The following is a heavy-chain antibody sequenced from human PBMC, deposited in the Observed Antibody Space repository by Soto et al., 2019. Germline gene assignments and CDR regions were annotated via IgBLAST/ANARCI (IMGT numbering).Heavy chain of an antibody. CDR1: GFTFTSSA. V-gene: IGHV1-58*02. J-gene: IGHJ5*02. D-gene: IGHD6-19*01. CDR2: IVVGSGNT. CDR3: ARVKASGWLNWFDP. Sequence: VASVKVSCKASGFTFTSSAMQWVRQARGQRLEWIGWIVVGSGNTNYAQKLQGRVTMTTDTSTSTAYMELRSLRSDDTAVYYCARVKASGWLNWFDPWGQGTLVTVSS.